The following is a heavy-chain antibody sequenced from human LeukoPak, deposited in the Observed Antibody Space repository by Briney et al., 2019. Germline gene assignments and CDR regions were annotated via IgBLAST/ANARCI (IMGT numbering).Heavy chain of an antibody. D-gene: IGHD4-17*01. CDR2: IWYDGSYK. Sequence: GGSLRLSCEASGFTFSSYWMHWVRQAPGTGLEWVAVIWYDGSYKYYADSVKGRFTISRDNSRNTLYLQMNSLRAEDTAVYYCARASLRDYGDYGHWGQGTLVTVSS. V-gene: IGHV3-33*08. CDR3: ARASLRDYGDYGH. J-gene: IGHJ4*02. CDR1: GFTFSSYW.